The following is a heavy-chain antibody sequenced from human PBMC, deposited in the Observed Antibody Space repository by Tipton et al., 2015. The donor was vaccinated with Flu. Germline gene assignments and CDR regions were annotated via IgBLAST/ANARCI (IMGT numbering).Heavy chain of an antibody. J-gene: IGHJ4*02. CDR2: MYTSGRLYISGST. CDR3: ATTTYFYGSGSHDY. V-gene: IGHV4-4*07. D-gene: IGHD3-10*01. Sequence: TLSLTCAVSGGSISNNYWSWIRQPAGKGLEWIGRMYTSGRLYISGSTDYNPSLKSRVAISLDTFKNQFSLKLTSVTAADTAVYYCATTTYFYGSGSHDYWGQGTLVTVSS. CDR1: GGSISNNY.